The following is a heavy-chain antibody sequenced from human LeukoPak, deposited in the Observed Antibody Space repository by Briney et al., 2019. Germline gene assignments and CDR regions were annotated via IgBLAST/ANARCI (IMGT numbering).Heavy chain of an antibody. D-gene: IGHD5-24*01. J-gene: IGHJ4*02. CDR1: GFTFSNYW. Sequence: PGGSLRLSCAASGFTFSNYWMHWVRQAPGQGLVWVSLINTDGSSATYADSVKGRFTISRDNARNTLYLQMNSLRAEDTAVYYCTRQMPAIRYFDFWGQGTLVTVSS. CDR3: TRQMPAIRYFDF. V-gene: IGHV3-74*01. CDR2: INTDGSSA.